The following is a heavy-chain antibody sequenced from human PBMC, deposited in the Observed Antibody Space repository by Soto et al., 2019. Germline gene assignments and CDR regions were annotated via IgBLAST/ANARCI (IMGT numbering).Heavy chain of an antibody. CDR3: ARASTIFGAVDYYYMDV. J-gene: IGHJ6*03. D-gene: IGHD3-3*01. CDR1: GFTFSSYW. CDR2: IKQDGSEK. V-gene: IGHV3-7*04. Sequence: GGSLRLSCAASGFTFSSYWMSWVRQAPGKGLEWVANIKQDGSEKYYVDSVKGRFTISRDNAKNSLYLQMNSLRAEDTAVYYCARASTIFGAVDYYYMDVWGKGTTVTVSS.